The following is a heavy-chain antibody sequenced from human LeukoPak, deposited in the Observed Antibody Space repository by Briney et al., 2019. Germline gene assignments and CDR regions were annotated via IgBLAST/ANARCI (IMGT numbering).Heavy chain of an antibody. CDR3: ARREGSSESFDY. D-gene: IGHD5-24*01. CDR1: GGSFSGYY. V-gene: IGHV4-34*01. CDR2: INHSGST. J-gene: IGHJ4*02. Sequence: PSETLSFTCAVYGGSFSGYYWSWIRQPPGKGLEWIGEINHSGSTNYNPSLKSRVTISVDTSKNQFSLKLSSVTAADTAVYYCARREGSSESFDYWGQGTLVTVSS.